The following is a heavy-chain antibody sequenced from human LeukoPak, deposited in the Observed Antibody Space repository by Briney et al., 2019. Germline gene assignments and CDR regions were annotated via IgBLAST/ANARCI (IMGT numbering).Heavy chain of an antibody. Sequence: PSETLSLTCTVSGYSIGDGYYWAWIRQPPGAGLEWIATIYHGGSTYYTPSLESRVTISLGTSKNHFSLNLTSVTAADTAMYYCARVAERTWLPYDAAFDIWGLGTKVTVSS. J-gene: IGHJ3*02. CDR3: ARVAERTWLPYDAAFDI. CDR2: IYHGGST. V-gene: IGHV4-38-2*02. D-gene: IGHD3-9*01. CDR1: GYSIGDGYY.